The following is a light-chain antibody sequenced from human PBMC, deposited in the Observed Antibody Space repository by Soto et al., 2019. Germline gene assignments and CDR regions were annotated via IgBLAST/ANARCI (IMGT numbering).Light chain of an antibody. V-gene: IGLV4-69*01. J-gene: IGLJ3*02. Sequence: QLVLTQSPSASASLGASVKLTCTLSSGHSSYAIAWHQQQPEKGPRYLMKLNSDGSHSKGDGIPDRFSGSSSGAERYLTTAVLHSEDEADYYCQTWGTGVWVFGGGTKLTVL. CDR3: QTWGTGVWV. CDR2: LNSDGSH. CDR1: SGHSSYA.